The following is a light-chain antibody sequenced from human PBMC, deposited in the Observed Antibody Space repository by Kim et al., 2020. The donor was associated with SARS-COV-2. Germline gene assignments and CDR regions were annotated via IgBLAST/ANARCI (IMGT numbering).Light chain of an antibody. CDR1: ESVSSSY. Sequence: SPVERATLSCRASESVSSSYLAWYQQKPGQAPRLLIYGASSRATGIPDRFSGSGSGTDFTLTISRLEPEDFAVYYCQQYGNSPWTFGQGTKVDIK. CDR3: QQYGNSPWT. V-gene: IGKV3-20*01. J-gene: IGKJ1*01. CDR2: GAS.